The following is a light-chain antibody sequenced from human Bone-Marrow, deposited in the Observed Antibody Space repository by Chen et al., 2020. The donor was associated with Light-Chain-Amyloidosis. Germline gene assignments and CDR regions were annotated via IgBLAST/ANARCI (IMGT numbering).Light chain of an antibody. CDR2: DVS. V-gene: IGLV2-14*03. CDR3: NSYTSSGTYV. J-gene: IGLJ1*01. CDR1: SSDVGGYKY. Sequence: QSALTQPASVSGSPGQSITISCTGTSSDVGGYKYVSWFQQHPGKAPKLMIFDVSNRPSGVSNRFSGSKSGNTASLTISGLQAEDEADYYCNSYTSSGTYVFGTGTKVTVL.